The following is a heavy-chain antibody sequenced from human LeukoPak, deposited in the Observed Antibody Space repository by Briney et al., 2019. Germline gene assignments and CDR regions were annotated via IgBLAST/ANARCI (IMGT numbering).Heavy chain of an antibody. CDR1: GGSISSYY. J-gene: IGHJ3*02. CDR3: ASLVVANPGAFDI. CDR2: IYYSGST. D-gene: IGHD2-15*01. V-gene: IGHV4-59*01. Sequence: SETLSLTCTVSGGSISSYYWSWIRQPPGKGLEWIGYIYYSGSTNYNPSFKSRVTISVDTSKNQFSLKLSSVTAADTAVYYCASLVVANPGAFDIWGQGTMVTASS.